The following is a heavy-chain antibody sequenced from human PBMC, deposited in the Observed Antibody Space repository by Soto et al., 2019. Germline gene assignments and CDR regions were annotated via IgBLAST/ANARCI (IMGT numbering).Heavy chain of an antibody. D-gene: IGHD6-6*01. V-gene: IGHV1-8*01. CDR3: ARAPTIVARNYGMDV. J-gene: IGHJ6*02. CDR2: MNPNSGNT. Sequence: GGPVKVSCKASGYTFTSYDINWVRQATGQGLEWMGWMNPNSGNTGYAQKFQGRVTMTRNTSISTAYMELSSLRSEDTAVYYCARAPTIVARNYGMDVWGQGTTVTVSS. CDR1: GYTFTSYD.